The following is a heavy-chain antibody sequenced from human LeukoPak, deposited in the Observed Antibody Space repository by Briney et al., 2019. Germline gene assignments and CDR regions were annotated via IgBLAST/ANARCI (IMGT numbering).Heavy chain of an antibody. CDR2: ISWNSGSI. J-gene: IGHJ5*02. CDR1: GFTFDDYA. D-gene: IGHD3-10*01. V-gene: IGHV3-9*01. Sequence: PGGSLRLSCATSGFTFDDYAMHWVRQAPGKGLEWVSGISWNSGSIGYADSVKGRFTISRDNAKNSLYLQMNSLRAEDTALYYCAKSSYGSGSWFDPWGQGTLVTVSS. CDR3: AKSSYGSGSWFDP.